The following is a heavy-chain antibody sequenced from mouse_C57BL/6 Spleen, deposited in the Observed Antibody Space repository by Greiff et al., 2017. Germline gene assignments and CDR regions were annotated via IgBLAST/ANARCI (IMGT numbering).Heavy chain of an antibody. Sequence: EVHLVESGGGLVKPGGSLKLSCAASGFTFSDYGMHWVRQAPEKGLEWVAYISSGSSTIYYADTVKGRFTISRDNAKNTLFLQMTSLRSEDTAMYYCARRRAPYDYLFDYWGQGTTLTVSS. V-gene: IGHV5-17*01. CDR1: GFTFSDYG. D-gene: IGHD2-4*01. CDR2: ISSGSSTI. J-gene: IGHJ2*01. CDR3: ARRRAPYDYLFDY.